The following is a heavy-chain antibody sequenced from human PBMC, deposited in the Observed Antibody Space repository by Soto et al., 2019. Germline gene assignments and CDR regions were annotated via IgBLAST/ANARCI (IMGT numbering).Heavy chain of an antibody. J-gene: IGHJ4*02. CDR1: GGSISSGDYY. D-gene: IGHD3-10*01. V-gene: IGHV4-30-4*01. CDR2: IYYSGST. Sequence: SETLSLTCTVSGGSISSGDYYWSWIRQPPGKGLEWIGYIYYSGSTYYNPSLKSRVTVSVDRSKNQFSLKLSSVTAADTAVYYCSRHRQRISMVRGVITYSDYWGQGALVTVSS. CDR3: SRHRQRISMVRGVITYSDY.